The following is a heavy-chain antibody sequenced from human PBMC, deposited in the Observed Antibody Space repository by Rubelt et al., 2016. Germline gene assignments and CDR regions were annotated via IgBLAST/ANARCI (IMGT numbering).Heavy chain of an antibody. V-gene: IGHV4-34*01. J-gene: IGHJ4*02. CDR1: GGSFSGYY. D-gene: IGHD3-10*01. Sequence: QVQLQQWGAGLLKPSETLSLTCAVYGGSFSGYYWSWIRQSPGKGLEWIGEINHSGSTNYNPSLKSRVTISVDTSKNQFSLKLSSVTAADTAVYYCARDRWFGELSFDYWGQGTLVTVSS. CDR3: ARDRWFGELSFDY. CDR2: INHSGST.